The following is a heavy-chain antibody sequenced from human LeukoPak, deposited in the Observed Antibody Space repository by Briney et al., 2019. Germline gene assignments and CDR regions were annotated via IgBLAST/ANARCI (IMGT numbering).Heavy chain of an antibody. J-gene: IGHJ4*02. CDR1: GGSISPISSRTYY. V-gene: IGHV4-39*01. CDR2: LFYGQHT. Sequence: SETLSVTCIGSGGSISPISSRTYYWGWIRQAPGKGRECIGSLFYGQHTDYNPFLKNLATLSLDPANNEFSLNLTSGPASDAPLYLCARKLPPDGADTRGYFDYWGQGTVVTVSS. CDR3: ARKLPPDGADTRGYFDY. D-gene: IGHD6-25*01.